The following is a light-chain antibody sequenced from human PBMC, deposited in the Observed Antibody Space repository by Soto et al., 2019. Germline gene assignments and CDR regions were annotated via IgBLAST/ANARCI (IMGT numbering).Light chain of an antibody. CDR2: EVS. CDR1: SSDVGGYNY. V-gene: IGLV2-8*01. Sequence: QSVLTQPPSASGSPGQSVTISCTGTSSDVGGYNYVSWYQQHPGKAPKLMIYEVSKRPSGVPDRFSGSKSGNTASLTVSGLQAEDEADYYCQSYDSSLNAYVFGIGTKLTVL. J-gene: IGLJ1*01. CDR3: QSYDSSLNAYV.